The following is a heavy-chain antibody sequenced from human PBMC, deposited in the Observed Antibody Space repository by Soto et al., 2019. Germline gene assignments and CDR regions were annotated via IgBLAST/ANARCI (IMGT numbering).Heavy chain of an antibody. D-gene: IGHD3-22*01. Sequence: SVKVSCKASGGTFSSYAISWVRQAPGQGLEWMGGIIPIFGTANYAQKFQGRVTITADESTSTAYMELSSLRSEDTAVYYCARTPPSYDTQPGAFDIWGQGTMVTVSS. V-gene: IGHV1-69*13. CDR1: GGTFSSYA. CDR3: ARTPPSYDTQPGAFDI. J-gene: IGHJ3*02. CDR2: IIPIFGTA.